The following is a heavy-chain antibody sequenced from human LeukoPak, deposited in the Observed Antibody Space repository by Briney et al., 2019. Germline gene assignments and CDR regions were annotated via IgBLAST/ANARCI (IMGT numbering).Heavy chain of an antibody. V-gene: IGHV1-69*06. Sequence: SVKVSCKASGGTFSSYAISWVRQAPGQGLEWMGGIIPIFGTANYAQKFQGRVTITADKSTSTAYVELSSLRSEDTAVYYCASEYYYDSSGYYFSAPPHDYWGQGTLVTVSS. CDR2: IIPIFGTA. CDR3: ASEYYYDSSGYYFSAPPHDY. CDR1: GGTFSSYA. D-gene: IGHD3-22*01. J-gene: IGHJ4*02.